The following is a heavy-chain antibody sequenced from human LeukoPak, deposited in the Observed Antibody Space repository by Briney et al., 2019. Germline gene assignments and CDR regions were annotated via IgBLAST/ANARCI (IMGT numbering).Heavy chain of an antibody. CDR1: GGSISSSNW. J-gene: IGHJ6*02. V-gene: IGHV4-4*02. CDR2: IYHSGST. Sequence: SETLSLTCAVSGGSISSSNWWSWVRQPPGKGLEWIGEIYHSGSTNYNPSLKSRVTISVDKSKNQFSLKLRSVTVADTAVYYCARVDIVVGQRPYYYYGMDVWGQGTTVTVSS. CDR3: ARVDIVVGQRPYYYYGMDV. D-gene: IGHD3-22*01.